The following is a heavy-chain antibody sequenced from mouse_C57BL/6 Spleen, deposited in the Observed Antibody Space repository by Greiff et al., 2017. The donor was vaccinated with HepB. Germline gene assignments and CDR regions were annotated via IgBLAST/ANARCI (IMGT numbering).Heavy chain of an antibody. D-gene: IGHD4-1*01. J-gene: IGHJ1*03. V-gene: IGHV1-15*01. CDR1: GYTFTDYE. Sequence: VQLQQSGAELVRPGASVTLSCKASGYTFTDYEMHWVKQTPVHGLEWIGAIDPETGGTAYNQKFKGKAILTADKSSSTAYMELRSLTSEDSAVYYCTRRANWAYWYFDVWGTGTTVTVSS. CDR2: IDPETGGT. CDR3: TRRANWAYWYFDV.